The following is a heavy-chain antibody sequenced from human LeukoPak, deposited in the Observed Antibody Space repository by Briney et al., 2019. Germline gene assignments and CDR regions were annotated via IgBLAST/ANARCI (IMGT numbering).Heavy chain of an antibody. CDR1: GGSISSGSYY. J-gene: IGHJ6*03. V-gene: IGHV4-61*02. CDR2: IYTSGST. D-gene: IGHD3-3*01. Sequence: SETLSLTCTVSGGSISSGSYYWSRIRQPAGKGLEWIGRIYTSGSTNYNPSLKSRVTISVDTSKNQFSLKLSSVTAADTAVYYCAREGYDFWSGLSDYYYYMDVWGKGTTVTVSS. CDR3: AREGYDFWSGLSDYYYYMDV.